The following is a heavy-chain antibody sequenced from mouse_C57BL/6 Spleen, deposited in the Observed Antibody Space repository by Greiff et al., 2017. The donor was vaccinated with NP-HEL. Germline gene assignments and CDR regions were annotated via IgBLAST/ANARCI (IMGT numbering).Heavy chain of an antibody. Sequence: QVQLQQSGPELVKPGASVKISCKASGYAFSSSWMNWVTQRPGKGLEWIGRIYSGDGDTNYNGQFKGKATLTADKSSSTAYMQLSSLTSQDSAVYFGANYYGSSSYYFDDWGQGTTLTVSS. CDR3: ANYYGSSSYYFDD. D-gene: IGHD1-1*01. J-gene: IGHJ2*01. CDR2: IYSGDGDT. CDR1: GYAFSSSW. V-gene: IGHV1-82*01.